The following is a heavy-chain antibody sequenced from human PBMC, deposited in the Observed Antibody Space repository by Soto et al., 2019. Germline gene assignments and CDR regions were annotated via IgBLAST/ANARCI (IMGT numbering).Heavy chain of an antibody. CDR1: GGSISSGDYY. CDR2: IYYSGST. V-gene: IGHV4-30-4*01. D-gene: IGHD2-2*01. J-gene: IGHJ6*02. CDR3: ARRVVVVPAGNYYYYGMDV. Sequence: LSLTCTVSGGSISSGDYYWSWIRQPPGKGLEWIGYIYYSGSTYYNPSLKSRVTISVDTSKNQFSLKLSSVTAADTAVYYCARRVVVVPAGNYYYYGMDVWGQGTTVTVSS.